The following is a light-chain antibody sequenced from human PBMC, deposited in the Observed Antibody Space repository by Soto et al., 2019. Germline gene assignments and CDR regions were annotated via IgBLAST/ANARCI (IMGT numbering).Light chain of an antibody. CDR3: KQYSSSPPIT. CDR2: AAS. J-gene: IGKJ5*01. Sequence: EIVLTQSPGTLSLSPGEGGSLXCRASQSISSSYAAWHQRKPCQAPTLLXXAASNRATGIQERFNGSGSGTDSTLNISRLEPVEFAVYYCKQYSSSPPITFGQGTRLDIK. CDR1: QSISSSY. V-gene: IGKV3-20*01.